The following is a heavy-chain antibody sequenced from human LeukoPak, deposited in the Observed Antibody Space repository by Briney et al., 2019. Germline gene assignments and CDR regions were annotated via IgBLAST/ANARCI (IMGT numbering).Heavy chain of an antibody. Sequence: SETLSLTCTVSGGSISSSSYYWGWIRQPPGMGLEWIASASHSGINYYNPSLRSRVIVSADTSKNQFSLRLTSVTAADTAVYYCARRGGHSWGVGNWCDPWGQGILVTVSA. CDR1: GGSISSSSYY. CDR2: ASHSGIN. J-gene: IGHJ5*02. CDR3: ARRGGHSWGVGNWCDP. V-gene: IGHV4-39*01. D-gene: IGHD6-13*01.